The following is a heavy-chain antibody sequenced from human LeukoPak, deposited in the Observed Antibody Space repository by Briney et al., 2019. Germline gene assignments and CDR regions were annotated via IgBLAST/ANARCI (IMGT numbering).Heavy chain of an antibody. V-gene: IGHV3-11*04. Sequence: GGSLRLSCAAPGFTFSDYYMSWIRKAPGKGLKWVSHISSSGSTIYYADPVKGRFTTSRANPKNSLYLQMNSLGAEDTAVYYCARDKIVGATHFDYWGQGTLVTVSS. CDR2: ISSSGSTI. CDR1: GFTFSDYY. J-gene: IGHJ4*02. D-gene: IGHD1-26*01. CDR3: ARDKIVGATHFDY.